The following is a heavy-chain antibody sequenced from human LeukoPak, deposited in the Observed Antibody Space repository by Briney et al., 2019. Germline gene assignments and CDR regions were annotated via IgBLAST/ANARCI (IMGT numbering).Heavy chain of an antibody. CDR1: GFSFSTYV. CDR3: VRDLGGRSGH. V-gene: IGHV3-74*01. J-gene: IGHJ4*02. Sequence: GGSLRLTCAASGFSFSTYVMTWVRQAPGKGLVWVSRINEDGSTTNYADSVKGRSTIFRDNAKNTLYLQMNSLRAEDTAVYYCVRDLGGRSGHWGQGTLVTVSS. CDR2: INEDGSTT. D-gene: IGHD3-16*01.